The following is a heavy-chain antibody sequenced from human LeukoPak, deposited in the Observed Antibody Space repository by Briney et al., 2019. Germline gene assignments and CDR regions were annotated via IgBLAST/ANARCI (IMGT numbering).Heavy chain of an antibody. J-gene: IGHJ6*03. CDR3: ARATAMVNIYYYYMDV. Sequence: KPSETLSLTCAVYGGSFSGYYWSWIRQPPGKGLEWIGRIYTSGSTTYNPSLKSRVTISLDTSKNQLSLSLSSVTAADTAVYFCARATAMVNIYYYYMDVWGKGTTVTVSS. CDR2: IYTSGST. V-gene: IGHV4-4*08. CDR1: GGSFSGYY. D-gene: IGHD5-18*01.